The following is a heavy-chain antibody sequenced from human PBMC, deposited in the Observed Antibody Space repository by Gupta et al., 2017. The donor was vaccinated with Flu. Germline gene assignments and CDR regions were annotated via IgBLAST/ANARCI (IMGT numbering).Heavy chain of an antibody. D-gene: IGHD2-2*02. CDR1: GYTFTDYY. CDR2: INPHRGSR. V-gene: IGHV1-2*06. Sequence: QVQLVQPGAEVKKPGASVKVSCKASGYTFTDYYIPWVQQAPGQGLEWVGRINPHRGSRNYEQKFQGRVTMTVDTSISTAYMDLSRLRSDDTAVYYCAREKHCSSASCYRWFDPGGQGTLVTVSS. CDR3: AREKHCSSASCYRWFDP. J-gene: IGHJ5*02.